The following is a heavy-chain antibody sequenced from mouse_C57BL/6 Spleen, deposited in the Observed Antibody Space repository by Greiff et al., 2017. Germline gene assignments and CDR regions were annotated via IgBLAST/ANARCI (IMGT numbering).Heavy chain of an antibody. Sequence: EVHLVESGGGLVKPGGSLKLSCAASGFTFSDYGMHWVRQAPEKGLEWVAYISSGSSTIYYADTVKGRFTISRDNAKNTLFLQMTSLRSEDTAMYYCARDYGSGFDYWGQGTTLTVSS. V-gene: IGHV5-17*01. CDR1: GFTFSDYG. J-gene: IGHJ2*01. CDR3: ARDYGSGFDY. D-gene: IGHD1-1*01. CDR2: ISSGSSTI.